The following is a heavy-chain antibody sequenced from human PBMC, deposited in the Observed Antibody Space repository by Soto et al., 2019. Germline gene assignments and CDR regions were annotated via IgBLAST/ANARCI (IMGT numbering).Heavy chain of an antibody. J-gene: IGHJ4*02. V-gene: IGHV3-23*01. CDR1: GFTFSSFG. D-gene: IGHD6-19*01. CDR3: AKGFGAYSSGGSFAY. CDR2: ISNGAGST. Sequence: EVQLLEFGGGLVQPGGSLRLSCAASGFTFSSFGMTWVRQAPGKGLEWVASISNGAGSTYNADSVQGRFSISRDNSKNTLYLQMNTLRDDDSAVYYCAKGFGAYSSGGSFAYWGQGTLVNVS.